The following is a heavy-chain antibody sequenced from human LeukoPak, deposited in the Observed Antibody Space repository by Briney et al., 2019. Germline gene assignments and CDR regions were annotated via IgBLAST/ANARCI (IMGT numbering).Heavy chain of an antibody. Sequence: RPSETLSLTCTVSGGSISSYYWSWIRQPAGKGLEWIGRIYTSGSTNYNPSLKSRVTMSVDTSKNQFSLKLSSVTAADTAVYYCARANGVIFTISNWFDPWGQGTLVTVSS. V-gene: IGHV4-4*07. D-gene: IGHD3-10*01. CDR3: ARANGVIFTISNWFDP. CDR1: GGSISSYY. CDR2: IYTSGST. J-gene: IGHJ5*02.